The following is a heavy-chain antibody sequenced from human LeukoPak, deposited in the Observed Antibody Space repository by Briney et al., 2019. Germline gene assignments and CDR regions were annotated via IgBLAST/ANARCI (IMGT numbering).Heavy chain of an antibody. CDR1: GGSISSSSYY. D-gene: IGHD4-17*01. CDR2: IYYSGST. Sequence: SSETLSLTCTVSGGSISSSSYYWGWIRQPPGKGLEWIGSIYYSGSTYYNPSLKSRVTISVDTSKNQFSLKLSSVTAADTAVYYCARHSETTVTTPFDYWGQGTLVTVSS. CDR3: ARHSETTVTTPFDY. J-gene: IGHJ4*02. V-gene: IGHV4-39*01.